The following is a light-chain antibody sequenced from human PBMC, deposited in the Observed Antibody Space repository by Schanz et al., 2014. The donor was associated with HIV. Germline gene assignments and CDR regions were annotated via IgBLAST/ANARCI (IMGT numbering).Light chain of an antibody. J-gene: IGKJ1*01. CDR2: DAS. CDR1: QSVGSY. V-gene: IGKV3-20*01. Sequence: EIVLTQSPATLSLSPGERATLSCRASQSVGSYLAWYQQKPGQAPRLLIYDASNRATGIPDRFSGSGSGTDFTLTISRLEPEDFAVYYCQQYGSPPWTFGQGTKVEVK. CDR3: QQYGSPPWT.